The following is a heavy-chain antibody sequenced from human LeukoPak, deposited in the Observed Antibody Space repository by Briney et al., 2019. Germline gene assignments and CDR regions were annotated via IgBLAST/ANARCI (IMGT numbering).Heavy chain of an antibody. V-gene: IGHV3-23*01. D-gene: IGHD6-19*01. CDR2: ISGSGGST. J-gene: IGHJ4*02. CDR3: ASRIAVAGAGGNY. CDR1: GFTFSGYG. Sequence: GGTLRLSCAASGFTFSGYGMTWVRQAPGKGLEWVSDISGSGGSTYYADSVKGRFTISRDNSKNTLYLQMNSLRAEDTAVYYCASRIAVAGAGGNYWGQGTLVTVSS.